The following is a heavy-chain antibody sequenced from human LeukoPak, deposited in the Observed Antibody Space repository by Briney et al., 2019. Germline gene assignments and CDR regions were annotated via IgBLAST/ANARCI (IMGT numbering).Heavy chain of an antibody. CDR3: ARELPSTGNWFDP. CDR1: GVPITDYY. CDR2: MYYSGDS. J-gene: IGHJ5*02. Sequence: SETLSLTCNISGVPITDYYWSWIRLAPRRGLEWIGYMYYSGDSNSNPSLEGRVTMSADTSTNQFSLRLTSVTAADTAIYYRARELPSTGNWFDPWGQGILVTVSS. D-gene: IGHD1-14*01. V-gene: IGHV4-59*01.